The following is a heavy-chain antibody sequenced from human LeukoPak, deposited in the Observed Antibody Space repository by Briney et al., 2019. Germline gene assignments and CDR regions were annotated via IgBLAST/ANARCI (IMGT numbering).Heavy chain of an antibody. V-gene: IGHV3-23*01. Sequence: PGGSLRLSCAASGFTFSSYAMSWVRQAPGTGLERVSAISGSGGSTYYADSVKGRFTISRDNSKNTLYLQMNSLRAEDTAVYYCAKSMPGSGWYSYWGQGTLVTVSS. CDR3: AKSMPGSGWYSY. CDR1: GFTFSSYA. CDR2: ISGSGGST. J-gene: IGHJ4*02. D-gene: IGHD6-19*01.